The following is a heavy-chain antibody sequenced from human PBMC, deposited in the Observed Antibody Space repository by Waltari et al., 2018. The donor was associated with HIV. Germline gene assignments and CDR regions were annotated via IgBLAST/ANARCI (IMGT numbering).Heavy chain of an antibody. CDR3: ARGFSWLGELHRSDWYFDL. CDR2: INSNRGGT. Sequence: QVQLVQSGAEVKKPGASVKVSCRASGNTFTAYYIHWVRQAPGQGLEWMGWINSNRGGTTSALKFQGRVTMTRDTSIRTAYMELTRLRSDDTAVYYCARGFSWLGELHRSDWYFDLWGRGTLVTVSS. CDR1: GNTFTAYY. V-gene: IGHV1-2*02. D-gene: IGHD3-10*01. J-gene: IGHJ2*01.